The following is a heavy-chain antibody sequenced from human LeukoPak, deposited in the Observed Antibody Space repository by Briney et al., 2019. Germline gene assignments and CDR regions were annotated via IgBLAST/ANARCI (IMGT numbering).Heavy chain of an antibody. CDR1: GGSISSYY. J-gene: IGHJ4*02. CDR2: IYYSGST. D-gene: IGHD3-10*01. CDR3: ARDGWFGELTLGY. Sequence: SETLSLTCTVSGGSISSYYWSWIRQPPGKGLEWIGYIYYSGSTNYNPSLKSRVTISVDTSKNQFSLKLSSVTAADTAVYYCARDGWFGELTLGYWGQGTLVTVSS. V-gene: IGHV4-59*12.